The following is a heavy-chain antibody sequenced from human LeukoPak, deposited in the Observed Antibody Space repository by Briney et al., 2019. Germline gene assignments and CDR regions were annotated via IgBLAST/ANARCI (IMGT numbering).Heavy chain of an antibody. J-gene: IGHJ4*02. CDR3: ARGLYYDILTGYSRYYFDY. D-gene: IGHD3-9*01. CDR1: GFTFDDYG. Sequence: PGGSLRLSCAASGFTFDDYGMSWVRQAPGKGLEWVSGINWNGGSTGYADSVKGRFTISRDSAKNSLYLQMNSLRAEDTALYYCARGLYYDILTGYSRYYFDYWGQGTLVTVSS. CDR2: INWNGGST. V-gene: IGHV3-20*04.